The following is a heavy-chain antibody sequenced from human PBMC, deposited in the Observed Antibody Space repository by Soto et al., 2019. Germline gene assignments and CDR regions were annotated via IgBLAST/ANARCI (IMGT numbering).Heavy chain of an antibody. CDR1: GYTFTSYG. CDR3: AFPLVKYGPYDFDI. J-gene: IGHJ3*02. V-gene: IGHV1-18*01. D-gene: IGHD3-10*01. Sequence: ASVKVSCKASGYTFTSYGISWVRQAPGQGLEWMGWISAYNGNTNYAQKLQGRVTMTTDTSTSTAYMELRSLRSDDTAVYYCAFPLVKYGPYDFDIWGPGTMVTVSS. CDR2: ISAYNGNT.